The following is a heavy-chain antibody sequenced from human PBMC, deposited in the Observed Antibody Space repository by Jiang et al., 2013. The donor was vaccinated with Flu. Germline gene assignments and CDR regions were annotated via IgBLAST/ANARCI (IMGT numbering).Heavy chain of an antibody. J-gene: IGHJ4*02. CDR2: IYYSGST. Sequence: PGLVKPSQTLSLTCSVSGGSISSGGYYWSWIRQHPGKGLEWIGSIYYSGSTYDNPSLKSRTTISVDTSKNQFSLRLSSVTAADTAVYFCARVVDYGDYEDYWGRGTLVIVSS. D-gene: IGHD4-17*01. V-gene: IGHV4-31*03. CDR3: ARVVDYGDYEDY. CDR1: GGSISSGGYY.